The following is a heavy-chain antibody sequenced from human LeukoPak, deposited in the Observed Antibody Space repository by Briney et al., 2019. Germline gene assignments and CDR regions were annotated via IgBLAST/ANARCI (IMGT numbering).Heavy chain of an antibody. Sequence: ASVKVSCKASGYTFTSYAMHWVRQAPGQRLEWMGWINAGNGNTKYSQKFQGRVTITRDTSASTAYMELSSLRSEDTAVYYCARVGRYCSSTSCPWWFDPWGQGTLVTVSS. J-gene: IGHJ5*02. CDR2: INAGNGNT. V-gene: IGHV1-3*01. CDR3: ARVGRYCSSTSCPWWFDP. D-gene: IGHD2-2*01. CDR1: GYTFTSYA.